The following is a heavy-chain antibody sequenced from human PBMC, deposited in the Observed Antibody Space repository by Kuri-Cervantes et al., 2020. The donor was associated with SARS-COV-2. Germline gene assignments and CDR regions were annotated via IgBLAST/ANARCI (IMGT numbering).Heavy chain of an antibody. J-gene: IGHJ3*02. Sequence: SETLSLTCTVSGGSISSGSYYWSWIRQPAGKGLEWIGRIYTSGSTNYNPSLKRRVTISVDTSKNQFYLKLSPVTDADTAVYYCARGRADIWGQGTMVTVSS. CDR3: ARGRADI. V-gene: IGHV4-61*02. CDR2: IYTSGST. CDR1: GGSISSGSYY.